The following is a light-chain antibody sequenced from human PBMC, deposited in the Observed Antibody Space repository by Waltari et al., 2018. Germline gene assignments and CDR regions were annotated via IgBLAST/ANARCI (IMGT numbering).Light chain of an antibody. CDR3: QQRSSWTPHT. Sequence: EIVLTQSPATLSLSPGETATLSCRASQGVGTHLAWYQQKPGQAPRLLIYDASNRATGIPDRFRGSGSGTDFTLTISSLETADFAIYYCQQRSSWTPHTFGQGARLEIK. CDR1: QGVGTH. CDR2: DAS. V-gene: IGKV3D-11*01. J-gene: IGKJ2*01.